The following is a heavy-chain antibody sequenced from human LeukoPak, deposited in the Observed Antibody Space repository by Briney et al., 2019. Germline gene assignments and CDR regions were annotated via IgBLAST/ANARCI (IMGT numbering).Heavy chain of an antibody. CDR2: INHSGST. CDR3: ARTPRYYDSSGSKGGFDY. J-gene: IGHJ4*02. V-gene: IGHV4-34*01. CDR1: GGSFSGYY. Sequence: SETLSLTCAVYGGSFSGYYWSWIRQPPGKGLEWIGEINHSGSTNYNTSLKSRVTISVDTSKNQFSLKLSSVTAADTAVYYCARTPRYYDSSGSKGGFDYWGQGTLVTVSS. D-gene: IGHD3-22*01.